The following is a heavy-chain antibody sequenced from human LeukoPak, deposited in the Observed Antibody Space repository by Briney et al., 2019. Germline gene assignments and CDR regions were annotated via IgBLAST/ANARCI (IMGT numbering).Heavy chain of an antibody. CDR2: SGTSDTNT. D-gene: IGHD6-13*01. V-gene: IGHV1-18*01. CDR1: GYTFTSYG. CDR3: ARGGLVSDY. J-gene: IGHJ4*02. Sequence: EASVTVSCKTSGYTFTSYGITWVRQAPGQGLEWMGWSGTSDTNTNYAQKFRGRVTMTTDTSTTTGYMELRSLRSDDTAIYYCARGGLVSDYWGQGTLVTVSS.